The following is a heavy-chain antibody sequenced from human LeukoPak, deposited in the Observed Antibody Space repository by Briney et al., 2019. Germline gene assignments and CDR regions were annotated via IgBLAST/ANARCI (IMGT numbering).Heavy chain of an antibody. CDR3: ARDKVLNGFEI. Sequence: SQTLSLTCAISGDSVSSNTGIWNWVRQSPSRGLEWLGRTYYRSKWFIDYALSVKGRMTINPDTSKNQFSLQLNSVTPEDTAVYYCARDKVLNGFEIWGQGTMVTVSS. CDR1: GDSVSSNTGI. CDR2: TYYRSKWFI. V-gene: IGHV6-1*01. D-gene: IGHD2-8*02. J-gene: IGHJ3*02.